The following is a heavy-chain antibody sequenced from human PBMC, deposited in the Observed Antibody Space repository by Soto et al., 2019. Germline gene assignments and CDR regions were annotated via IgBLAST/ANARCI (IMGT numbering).Heavy chain of an antibody. V-gene: IGHV5-51*01. CDR3: ARQRLVNCSSTSCYFRSGWIDY. J-gene: IGHJ4*02. CDR1: GYSFTSYW. D-gene: IGHD2-2*01. CDR2: IYPGDSDT. Sequence: PXESLKISCKGSGYSFTSYWIGWVRQMPGKGLEWMGIIYPGDSDTRYSPSFQGQVTISADKSISTAYLQWSSLKASDTAMYYCARQRLVNCSSTSCYFRSGWIDYWGQGTLVTVS.